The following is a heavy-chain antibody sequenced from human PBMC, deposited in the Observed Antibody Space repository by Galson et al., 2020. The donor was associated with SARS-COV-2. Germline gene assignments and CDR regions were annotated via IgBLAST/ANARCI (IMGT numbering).Heavy chain of an antibody. V-gene: IGHV3-48*02. J-gene: IGHJ4*02. Sequence: TGGSLRLSCAASGFTFSSFSMNWVRQAPGKGLEWVSYISSSSSTIYYADSVKGRFTISRDNAKNSLYLQMNSLSDEDTAVYYCARDPVAAAGLFDYWGQGTLVTVSS. D-gene: IGHD6-13*01. CDR1: GFTFSSFS. CDR3: ARDPVAAAGLFDY. CDR2: ISSSSSTI.